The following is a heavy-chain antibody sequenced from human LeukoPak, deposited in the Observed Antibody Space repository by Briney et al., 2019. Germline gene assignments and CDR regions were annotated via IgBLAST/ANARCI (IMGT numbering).Heavy chain of an antibody. CDR1: GFTVSSNY. D-gene: IGHD3-9*01. CDR2: IYSGGDT. Sequence: GGSLRLSCAASGFTVSSNYMSWVRQAPGKGLEWVSLIYSGGDTYYADSVKGRFTISRDTSKNTVYLHMNSLRPDDTATYYCARAILLTGSEYYFDSWGQGTLVTVSS. CDR3: ARAILLTGSEYYFDS. V-gene: IGHV3-53*01. J-gene: IGHJ4*02.